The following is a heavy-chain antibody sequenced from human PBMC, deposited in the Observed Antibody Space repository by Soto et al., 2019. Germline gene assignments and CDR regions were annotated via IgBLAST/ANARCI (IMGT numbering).Heavy chain of an antibody. J-gene: IGHJ4*02. CDR2: ISSSGSTI. CDR1: GFTFSSYE. Sequence: PGGSLRLSCAASGFTFSSYEMNWVRQAPGKGLEWVSYISSSGSTIYYADSVKGRFTISRDNAKNSLYLQMNSLRAEDTAVYYCARYPLYDYVWGGSQHVDYWGQGTLVTVSS. V-gene: IGHV3-48*03. CDR3: ARYPLYDYVWGGSQHVDY. D-gene: IGHD3-16*01.